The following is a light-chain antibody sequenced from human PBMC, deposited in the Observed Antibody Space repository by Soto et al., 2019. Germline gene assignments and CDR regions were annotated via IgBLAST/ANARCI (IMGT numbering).Light chain of an antibody. CDR2: VGTGGVVG. CDR1: SGYSNYQ. CDR3: GADYGTGGWV. J-gene: IGLJ3*02. V-gene: IGLV9-49*01. Sequence: QSVLTQPPSASASLGASVTLTCTLSSGYSNYQVDWYQQRPGKGPHFVMRVGTGGVVGSKGDGIPDRFSVLGSGLNRYLTIKNIQEEDESDYHCGADYGTGGWVFGGGTKLTVL.